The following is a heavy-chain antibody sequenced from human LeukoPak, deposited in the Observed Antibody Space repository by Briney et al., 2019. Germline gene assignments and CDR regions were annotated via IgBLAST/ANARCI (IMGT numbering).Heavy chain of an antibody. J-gene: IGHJ4*02. CDR2: TFYRSKWYH. D-gene: IGHD2-15*01. CDR3: ARDGWPAFDY. Sequence: SQTLSLTCVISGDSVSSYTVAWNWIRQSPSRGLEWLGRTFYRSKWYHDYAVSVKSRITINPDTSKNQFSLQLNSVTPEDTAVYYCARDGWPAFDYWGQGTLVTVSS. V-gene: IGHV6-1*01. CDR1: GDSVSSYTVA.